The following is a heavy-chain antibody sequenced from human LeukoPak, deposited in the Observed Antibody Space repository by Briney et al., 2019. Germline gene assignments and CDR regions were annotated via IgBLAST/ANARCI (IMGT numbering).Heavy chain of an antibody. V-gene: IGHV7-4-1*02. CDR3: AREDIVVVVAAKNGMDV. Sequence: ASVKVSCKASGYTFTSYAMNWVRQAPGQGLEWMGWLNTNTGNPTYAQGFTGRFVFSLDTSVSTAYLQISSLKAEDTAVYYCAREDIVVVVAAKNGMDVWGQGTTVTVSS. CDR1: GYTFTSYA. CDR2: LNTNTGNP. D-gene: IGHD2-15*01. J-gene: IGHJ6*02.